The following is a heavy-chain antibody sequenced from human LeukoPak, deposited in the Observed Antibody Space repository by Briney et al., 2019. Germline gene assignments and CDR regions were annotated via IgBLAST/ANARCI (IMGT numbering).Heavy chain of an antibody. D-gene: IGHD3-3*01. CDR1: GYAFTSYG. CDR2: ISAYNGNT. Sequence: ASVTVSCKASGYAFTSYGISWVRQAPGQGLEWMGWISAYNGNTNYAQKLQGRVTKTTDTSTSTAYMELRSLRSDDTAVYYCAREKDFWSGYYPSDYWGQGTLVTVSS. V-gene: IGHV1-18*01. J-gene: IGHJ4*02. CDR3: AREKDFWSGYYPSDY.